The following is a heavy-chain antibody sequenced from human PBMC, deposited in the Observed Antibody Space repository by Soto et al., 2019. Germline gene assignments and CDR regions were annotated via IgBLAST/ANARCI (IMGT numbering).Heavy chain of an antibody. CDR2: IIPIFGTA. CDR1: GGTFSSYA. V-gene: IGHV1-69*06. D-gene: IGHD6-13*01. J-gene: IGHJ6*02. Sequence: QVQLVQSGAEVKKPGSSVKVSCKASGGTFSSYAISWVRQAPGQGLEWMGGIIPIFGTANYAQKFQGRVTITGDKSTSTAYMELSSLRCEDTAVYYYARSEERSSWPYYPYYYSYGMDVWGQGTTVAVSS. CDR3: ARSEERSSWPYYPYYYSYGMDV.